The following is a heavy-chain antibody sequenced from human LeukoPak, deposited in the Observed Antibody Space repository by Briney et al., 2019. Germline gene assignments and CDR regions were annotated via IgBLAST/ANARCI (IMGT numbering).Heavy chain of an antibody. Sequence: GGSLRLSCAASGFTFSSYGMHWVRQAPGKGLEWVAVISYDGSNKYYADSVKGRFTISRDNSKNTLYPQMNSLRAEDTAVYYCAKDMYYYDSSGYFFDYWGQGTLVTVSS. CDR3: AKDMYYYDSSGYFFDY. V-gene: IGHV3-30*18. J-gene: IGHJ4*02. CDR2: ISYDGSNK. D-gene: IGHD3-22*01. CDR1: GFTFSSYG.